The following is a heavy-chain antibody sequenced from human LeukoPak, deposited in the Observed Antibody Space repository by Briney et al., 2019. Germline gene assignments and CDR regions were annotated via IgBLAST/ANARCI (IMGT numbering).Heavy chain of an antibody. CDR3: ARDRRVHYYGSGSYPARGWDV. Sequence: SETLSLTCSVSGGSILSNTYFWGWIRQSPGKGLEWIGSISDSGNTYYNPSLKSRVTISVDTSKNQFSLKLSSVTAADTAVYYCARDRRVHYYGSGSYPARGWDVWGKGTTVTISS. CDR2: ISDSGNT. J-gene: IGHJ6*04. CDR1: GGSILSNTYF. V-gene: IGHV4-39*07. D-gene: IGHD3-10*01.